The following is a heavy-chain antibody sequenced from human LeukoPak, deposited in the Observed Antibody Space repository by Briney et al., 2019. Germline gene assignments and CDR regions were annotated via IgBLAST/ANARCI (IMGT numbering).Heavy chain of an antibody. CDR2: ISYDGSHM. V-gene: IGHV3-30*18. D-gene: IGHD6-19*01. CDR3: AKSNSGWYVPPSD. J-gene: IGHJ4*02. CDR1: GFASSDYG. Sequence: GGPLRLSCAVSGFASSDYGMHWVRQAPGKGLEWVAVISYDGSHMYYADSVKGRFTISRDNSKNTLYLQMNSLRAEDTAVYYCAKSNSGWYVPPSDWGQGTLVTVSS.